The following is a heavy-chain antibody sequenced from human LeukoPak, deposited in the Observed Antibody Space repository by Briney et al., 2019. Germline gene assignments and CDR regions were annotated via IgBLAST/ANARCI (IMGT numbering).Heavy chain of an antibody. V-gene: IGHV3-49*04. CDR3: TRSFKNYDSSGYYYVPLYFDY. CDR1: GFTFGDYA. J-gene: IGHJ4*02. Sequence: GRSLRLSCTASGFTFGDYAMSWVRQAPGKGLEWVGFIRSKAYGGTTEYAASVKGRFTISRDGSKSIAYLQMNSLKTEDTAVYYCTRSFKNYDSSGYYYVPLYFDYWGQGTLVTVSS. D-gene: IGHD3-22*01. CDR2: IRSKAYGGTT.